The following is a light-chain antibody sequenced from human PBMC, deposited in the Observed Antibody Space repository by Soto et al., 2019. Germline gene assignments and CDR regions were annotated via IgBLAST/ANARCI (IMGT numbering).Light chain of an antibody. CDR3: QTWDTGNLV. Sequence: QSVLTQSPSASASLGASVKLTCTLSSGHGNYVIAWHQQQSEKGPRYLMKVKSDGSHSKGDGIPDRFSGSSSGAERYLAISSLQSEDEADYYCQTWDTGNLVFGGGTKLSVL. V-gene: IGLV4-69*01. CDR2: VKSDGSH. CDR1: SGHGNYV. J-gene: IGLJ2*01.